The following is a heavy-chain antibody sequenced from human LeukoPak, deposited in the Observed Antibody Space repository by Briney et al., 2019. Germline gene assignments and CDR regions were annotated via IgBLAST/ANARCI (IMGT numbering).Heavy chain of an antibody. CDR2: IYYSGST. V-gene: IGHV4-39*01. CDR1: GGSISSSSYY. CDR3: ERLEFVNIVVVPAAMHFDY. D-gene: IGHD2-2*01. J-gene: IGHJ4*02. Sequence: SETLSLTCTVSGGSISSSSYYWGWIRQPPGKGLEWIGSIYYSGSTYYNPSLKSRVTISVDTSKNQFSLKLSSVTAADTAVYYCERLEFVNIVVVPAAMHFDYWGQGTLVTVSS.